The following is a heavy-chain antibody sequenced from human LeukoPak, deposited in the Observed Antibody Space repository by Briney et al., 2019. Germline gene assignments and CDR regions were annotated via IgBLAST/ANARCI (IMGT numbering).Heavy chain of an antibody. CDR1: GYTFTGYY. CDR2: INPNSGGT. Sequence: ASVKVSCKTSGYTFTGYYMHWVRQAPEQGLEWMGWINPNSGGTKYAQKFQGRVTMTRDMSISTAYMEMSSLRSDDTAVYYCARDCSGESCNWFDPWGQGTLVTVSS. V-gene: IGHV1-2*02. CDR3: ARDCSGESCNWFDP. J-gene: IGHJ5*02. D-gene: IGHD2-15*01.